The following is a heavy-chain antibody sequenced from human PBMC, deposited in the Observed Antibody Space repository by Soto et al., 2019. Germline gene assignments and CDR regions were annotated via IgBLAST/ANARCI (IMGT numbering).Heavy chain of an antibody. D-gene: IGHD6-6*01. CDR3: ARGSIAARSVDY. V-gene: IGHV4-59*01. CDR2: IYYSGST. J-gene: IGHJ4*02. Sequence: SETLSLTCTVSGGSISSYYWRWIRQPPGKGLEWIGYIYYSGSTNYNPSLKSRVTRSVDTSKNQFSLKLSPVNAAEAAVYYCARGSIAARSVDYWGQGTLVTVSS. CDR1: GGSISSYY.